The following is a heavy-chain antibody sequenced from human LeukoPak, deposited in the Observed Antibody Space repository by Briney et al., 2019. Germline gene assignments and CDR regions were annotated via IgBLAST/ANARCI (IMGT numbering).Heavy chain of an antibody. Sequence: GGSLRLSCAASGFTLSSYSMNWVRQAPGKGLEWVSYISSSSTIYYADSVKGRFTISRDNAKNSLYLQMNSLRAEDTAVYYCAREGFYCSSTSCPYYYYYMDVWGKGTTVTVSS. J-gene: IGHJ6*03. CDR1: GFTLSSYS. V-gene: IGHV3-48*04. CDR3: AREGFYCSSTSCPYYYYYMDV. D-gene: IGHD2-2*01. CDR2: ISSSSTI.